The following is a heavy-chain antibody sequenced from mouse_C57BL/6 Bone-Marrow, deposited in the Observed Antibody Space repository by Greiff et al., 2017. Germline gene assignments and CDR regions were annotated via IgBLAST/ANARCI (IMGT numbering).Heavy chain of an antibody. CDR3: ARRDPGYAMDY. CDR2: IYPRSGNT. J-gene: IGHJ4*01. Sequence: VQLQQSEAELARPGASVKLSCKASGYTFTSYGISWVKQRTGQGLEWIGEIYPRSGNTYYNEKFKGKATLTADKSSSTAYMELRSLTSEDSAVYFCARRDPGYAMDYWGQGTSVTVSS. CDR1: GYTFTSYG. V-gene: IGHV1-81*01.